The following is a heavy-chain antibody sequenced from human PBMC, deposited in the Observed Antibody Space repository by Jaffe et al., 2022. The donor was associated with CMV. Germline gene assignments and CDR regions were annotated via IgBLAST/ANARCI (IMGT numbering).Heavy chain of an antibody. CDR1: GGSFSGYY. Sequence: QVQLQQWGAGLLKPSETLSLTCAVYGGSFSGYYWSWIRQPPGKGLEWIGEINHSGSTNYNPSLKSRVTISVDTSKNQFSLKLSSVTAADTAVYYCARGLIAVAGTSRWFDPWGQGTLVTVSS. CDR2: INHSGST. J-gene: IGHJ5*02. V-gene: IGHV4-34*01. D-gene: IGHD6-19*01. CDR3: ARGLIAVAGTSRWFDP.